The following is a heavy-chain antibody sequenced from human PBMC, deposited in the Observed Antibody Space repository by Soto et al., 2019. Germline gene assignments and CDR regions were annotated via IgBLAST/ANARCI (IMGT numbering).Heavy chain of an antibody. CDR2: INHSGST. CDR3: ARDHVYPDGYCSGGSCYRVFWFDP. Sequence: SETLSLTCAVYGGSFSGYYWSWIRQPPGKGLEWIGEINHSGSTNYNPSLKSRVTISVDTSKNQFSLKLSSVTAADTAVYYCARDHVYPDGYCSGGSCYRVFWFDPWGQGTLVTVSS. CDR1: GGSFSGYY. J-gene: IGHJ5*02. D-gene: IGHD2-15*01. V-gene: IGHV4-34*01.